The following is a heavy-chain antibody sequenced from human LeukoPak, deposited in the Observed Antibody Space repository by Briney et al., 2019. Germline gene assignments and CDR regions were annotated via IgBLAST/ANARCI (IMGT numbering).Heavy chain of an antibody. CDR2: INPNSGGT. CDR3: ARALWFGELLFTGYYYYYMDV. CDR1: GYTFTGYY. J-gene: IGHJ6*03. D-gene: IGHD3-10*01. Sequence: ASVKVSCKASGYTFTGYYMHWVRQAPGQGLEWMGWINPNSGGTNYAQKFQGRVTMTRDTSISTAYMELSRLRSDDTAVYYCARALWFGELLFTGYYYYYMDVWGKGTTVTISS. V-gene: IGHV1-2*02.